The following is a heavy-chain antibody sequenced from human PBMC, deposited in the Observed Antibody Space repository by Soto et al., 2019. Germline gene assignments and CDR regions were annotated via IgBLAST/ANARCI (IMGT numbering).Heavy chain of an antibody. CDR3: AREPNASPYFDY. CDR2: TYYRSKWYN. J-gene: IGHJ4*02. Sequence: PSRTLSLTCAISRDSVSSNSAAWNWIGQSPSRGLEWLGRTYYRSKWYNDYAVSVKSRITINPDTSKNQFSLQLNSVTPEDTAVYYCAREPNASPYFDYWGQGTLVTVSS. D-gene: IGHD6-6*01. V-gene: IGHV6-1*01. CDR1: RDSVSSNSAA.